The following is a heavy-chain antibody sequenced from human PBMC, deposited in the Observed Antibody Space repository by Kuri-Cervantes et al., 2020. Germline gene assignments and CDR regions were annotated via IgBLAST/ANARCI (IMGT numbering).Heavy chain of an antibody. Sequence: ASVKVSCKASGYTFSNYGITWVRLAPGQGLEYVGWISAYRGNTDYAQILQGRITMKTDTFTNTAYMELRNLKSDDTAVDYCARRSYCDGSADDALDVRGQGTMVTVSS. D-gene: IGHD3-22*01. CDR2: ISAYRGNT. CDR1: GYTFSNYG. CDR3: ARRSYCDGSADDALDV. V-gene: IGHV1-18*01. J-gene: IGHJ3*01.